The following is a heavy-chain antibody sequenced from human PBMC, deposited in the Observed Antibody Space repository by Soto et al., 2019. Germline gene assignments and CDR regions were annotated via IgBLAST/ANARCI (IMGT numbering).Heavy chain of an antibody. Sequence: QVQLVQSGAEVKKPGSSVKVSCKASGGTFSSYAISWVRQAPGQGLEWMGGIIPIFGTANYAQKFQGRVTITADESTSTAYMELSSLRSEDTAVYYCARDSGFVGAAHYYYYGMDVWGQGTTVTVSS. CDR3: ARDSGFVGAAHYYYYGMDV. D-gene: IGHD1-26*01. CDR2: IIPIFGTA. J-gene: IGHJ6*02. CDR1: GGTFSSYA. V-gene: IGHV1-69*01.